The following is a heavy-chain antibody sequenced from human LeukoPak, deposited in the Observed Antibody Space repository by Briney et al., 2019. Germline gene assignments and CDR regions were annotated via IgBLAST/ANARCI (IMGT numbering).Heavy chain of an antibody. V-gene: IGHV3-7*01. CDR2: IRQDGSEK. Sequence: SGGSLRLSCEVSGFTFTDFWMNWVRQAPGKGPEWVASIRQDGSEKTYVDSVKGRFTISRDNTKNSLSLQLNGLRAEDTAVYYCARDLGDYGGWSAFDIWGQGTMVTVSA. CDR1: GFTFTDFW. D-gene: IGHD4-23*01. CDR3: ARDLGDYGGWSAFDI. J-gene: IGHJ3*02.